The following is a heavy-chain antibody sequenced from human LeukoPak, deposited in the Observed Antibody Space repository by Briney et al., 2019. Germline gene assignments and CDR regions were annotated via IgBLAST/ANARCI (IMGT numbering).Heavy chain of an antibody. CDR3: ARIRDGYNDAYDI. CDR1: GYTFTSYG. Sequence: ASVKVSCKASGYTFTSYGISWVRQAPGQGLEWMGGFDPEDGETIYAQKFQGRVTMTRDTSTSTVYMELSGLRSEDTALYYCARIRDGYNDAYDIWGQGTMVTVSS. V-gene: IGHV1-18*01. D-gene: IGHD5-24*01. J-gene: IGHJ3*02. CDR2: FDPEDGET.